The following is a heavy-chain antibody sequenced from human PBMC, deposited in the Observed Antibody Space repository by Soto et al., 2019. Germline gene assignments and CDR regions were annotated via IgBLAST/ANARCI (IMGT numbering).Heavy chain of an antibody. CDR2: IYPGDSDT. CDR1: GYSFTSYW. D-gene: IGHD4-17*01. Sequence: PGESLKLSCKGSGYSFTSYWIGWVRQMPGKGLEWMGIIYPGDSDTRYSPSFQGQVTISADKSISTAYLQWSSLKASDTAMYYCARRAVTSPTYYYGMDAWGQGTTVTVSS. J-gene: IGHJ6*02. V-gene: IGHV5-51*01. CDR3: ARRAVTSPTYYYGMDA.